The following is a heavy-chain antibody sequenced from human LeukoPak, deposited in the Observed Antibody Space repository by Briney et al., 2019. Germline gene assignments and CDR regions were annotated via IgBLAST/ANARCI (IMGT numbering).Heavy chain of an antibody. V-gene: IGHV1-2*02. CDR3: ASGAYSSSSQFDP. Sequence: GASVKVSCKASGYTFTGYYMHWVRQAPGQGLEWMGWINPNSGGTNYAQKFQGRVTMTRDTSISTAYMELSRLRSEDTAVYYCASGAYSSSSQFDPWGQGTLVTVSS. D-gene: IGHD6-13*01. J-gene: IGHJ5*02. CDR1: GYTFTGYY. CDR2: INPNSGGT.